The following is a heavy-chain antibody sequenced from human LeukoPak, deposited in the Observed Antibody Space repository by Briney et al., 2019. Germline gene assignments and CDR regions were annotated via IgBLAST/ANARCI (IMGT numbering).Heavy chain of an antibody. V-gene: IGHV4-59*01. CDR1: GGSLSSYY. D-gene: IGHD3-3*01. J-gene: IGHJ2*01. CDR3: ARQGFWSGYRPDWYFDL. Sequence: SETLSLTCTVSGGSLSSYYWSWIRQPPGKGLEWIGYIYYSGTTNYNPSLKSRVTISVDTSKNQFSLTLSSVAAADTAVYYCARQGFWSGYRPDWYFDLWGRGTLVTVSS. CDR2: IYYSGTT.